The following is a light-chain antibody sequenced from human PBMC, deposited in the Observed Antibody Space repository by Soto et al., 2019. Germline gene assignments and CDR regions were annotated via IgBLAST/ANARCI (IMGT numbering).Light chain of an antibody. CDR1: QSISSY. CDR3: QQSYSTPRIT. J-gene: IGKJ5*01. Sequence: DIQMTQSPSSLSASVGDRVTITCRASQSISSYLNWYQQKPGKAPELLIYGASSLQSEVPSRFSGSGSGTDFTLTISSLQPADFATYYCQQSYSTPRITFGQGTRLEIK. V-gene: IGKV1-39*01. CDR2: GAS.